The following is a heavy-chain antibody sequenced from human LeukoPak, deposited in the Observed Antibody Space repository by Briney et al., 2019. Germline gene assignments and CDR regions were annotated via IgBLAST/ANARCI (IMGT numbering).Heavy chain of an antibody. Sequence: GASVKVSCKASGFVFTSYGFTWVRQAPGQGLEWMGWISANDGKIHYSERHQGRITLTTDTVTSTVYMELRSLRSDDTAVYYCARELHVVRDDYWGQGTLVTVS. CDR2: ISANDGKI. CDR3: ARELHVVRDDY. CDR1: GFVFTSYG. D-gene: IGHD2-8*01. J-gene: IGHJ4*02. V-gene: IGHV1-18*01.